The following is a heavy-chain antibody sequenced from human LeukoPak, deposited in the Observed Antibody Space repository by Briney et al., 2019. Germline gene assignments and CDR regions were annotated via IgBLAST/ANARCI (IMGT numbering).Heavy chain of an antibody. CDR2: ITSSSSTI. Sequence: PGGSLRPSCAASGFTFRNYDMNWVRQAPGKGLEWVSFITSSSSTIYYADSVKGRFTVSRDNAKNSLDLQMNSLRDEDTAVYYCASGVETSMGKDYWGQGTLVTVSS. D-gene: IGHD5-18*01. CDR3: ASGVETSMGKDY. V-gene: IGHV3-48*02. CDR1: GFTFRNYD. J-gene: IGHJ4*02.